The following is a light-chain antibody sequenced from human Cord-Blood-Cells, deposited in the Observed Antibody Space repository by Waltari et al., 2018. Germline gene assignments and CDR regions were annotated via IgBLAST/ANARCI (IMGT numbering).Light chain of an antibody. Sequence: LSPGERATLSCRASQSVSSYLAWYQQKPGQAPRLLIYDASNRATGIPARFSGSGSGTDFTLTISSLEPEDFAVYYCQQRSNWYTFGQGTKLEIK. V-gene: IGKV3-11*01. CDR2: DAS. CDR3: QQRSNWYT. CDR1: QSVSSY. J-gene: IGKJ2*01.